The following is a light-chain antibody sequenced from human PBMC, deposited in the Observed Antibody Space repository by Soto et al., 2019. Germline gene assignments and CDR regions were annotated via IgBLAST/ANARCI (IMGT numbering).Light chain of an antibody. CDR2: EGS. CDR1: SSDVGSYNL. Sequence: QSVLTQPASVSGTHGQSITISCTGTSSDVGSYNLVSWYQQHPGKAPKLMIYEGSKRPSGVSNRFSGSKSGNTASLTISGLQAEDEADYYCSSYTSSSTLVFGGGTKLTVL. J-gene: IGLJ2*01. V-gene: IGLV2-14*02. CDR3: SSYTSSSTLV.